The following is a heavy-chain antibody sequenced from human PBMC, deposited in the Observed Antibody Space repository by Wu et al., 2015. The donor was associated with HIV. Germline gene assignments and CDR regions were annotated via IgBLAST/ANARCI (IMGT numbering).Heavy chain of an antibody. V-gene: IGHV1-18*01. J-gene: IGHJ4*02. D-gene: IGHD3-22*01. Sequence: QVQLVQSGAEVKKPGASVKVSCKASGYTFNNNGISWVRQAPGQGLEWMGWINVHNGHRNYAQKFVGRIDVTTDTSTNTAYMELRSLTSDDTAVYYCAREVTKIVTTYHDFWGQGTLVTVSS. CDR2: INVHNGHR. CDR3: AREVTKIVTTYHDF. CDR1: GYTFNNNG.